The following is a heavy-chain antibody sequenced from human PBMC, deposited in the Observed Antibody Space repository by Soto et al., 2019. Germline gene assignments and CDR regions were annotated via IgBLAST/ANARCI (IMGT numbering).Heavy chain of an antibody. CDR1: EFTFSTYA. Sequence: GESLKISCAASEFTFSTYAMSWVRQAPGKGLEWVSGISGSGGGTYYADSVKGRFTISRDNSKNTVYLQMNSLRAEDTAVYYCAKPHRDVYSTAFFYHWGQGTLVTVSS. D-gene: IGHD4-4*01. CDR3: AKPHRDVYSTAFFYH. CDR2: ISGSGGGT. V-gene: IGHV3-23*01. J-gene: IGHJ4*02.